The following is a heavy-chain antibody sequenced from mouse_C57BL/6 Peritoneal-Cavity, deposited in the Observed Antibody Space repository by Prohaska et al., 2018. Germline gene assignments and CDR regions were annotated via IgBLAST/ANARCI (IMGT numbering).Heavy chain of an antibody. CDR2: IYPVSGET. J-gene: IGHJ2*01. CDR1: GYTFTDHI. V-gene: IGHV1-11*01. Sequence: QIQLQQSGAELASPGASVTLSCKASGYTFTDHIMNWVKKRPGHGLEWIGRIYPVSGETNYNKKFMGKATVSGDRYSSTVYMVLNSLTSEDPAVYYCGRGETFDYWGQGTTLTVSS. CDR3: GRGETFDY.